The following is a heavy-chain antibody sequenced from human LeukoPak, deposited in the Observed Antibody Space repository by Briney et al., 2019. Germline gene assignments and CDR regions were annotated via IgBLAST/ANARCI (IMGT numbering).Heavy chain of an antibody. V-gene: IGHV4-34*01. CDR2: INHSGST. Sequence: SETLSLTCAVYGGPFSGYYWSWIRQPPGKGLEWIGEINHSGSTNYNPSLKSRVTISVDTSKNQFSLKLSSVTAADTAVYYCARFGEYSDSYGMDVWGQGTTVTVSS. D-gene: IGHD3-10*01. CDR1: GGPFSGYY. J-gene: IGHJ6*02. CDR3: ARFGEYSDSYGMDV.